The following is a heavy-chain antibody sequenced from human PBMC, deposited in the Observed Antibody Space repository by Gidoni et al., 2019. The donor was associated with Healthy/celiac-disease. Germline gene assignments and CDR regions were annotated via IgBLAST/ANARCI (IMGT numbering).Heavy chain of an antibody. D-gene: IGHD3-22*01. J-gene: IGHJ6*02. CDR1: GGSISSSSYY. Sequence: QLQLQESGPGLVKPSETLSLTCTVSGGSISSSSYYWGWIRQPPGKGLEWIGSIYYSGSTYYNPSLKSRVTISVDTSKNQFSLKLSSVTAADTAVYYCARLVYDSSGYYPADYYYYYGMDVWGQGTTVTVSS. CDR2: IYYSGST. V-gene: IGHV4-39*01. CDR3: ARLVYDSSGYYPADYYYYYGMDV.